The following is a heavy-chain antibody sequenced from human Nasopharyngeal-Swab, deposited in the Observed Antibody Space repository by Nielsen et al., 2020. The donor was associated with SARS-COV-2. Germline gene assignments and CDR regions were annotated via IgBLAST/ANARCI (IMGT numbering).Heavy chain of an antibody. V-gene: IGHV4-61*02. CDR3: ARVYYDSSGYRED. J-gene: IGHJ4*02. CDR2: IYTSGST. D-gene: IGHD3-22*01. Sequence: TLSLTCTVSGGSISSGSYYWSWIRQPPGKGLEWIGRIYTSGSTNYNPSLKSRVTISVDTSKNQFSLKLSSVTAADTAVYYCARVYYDSSGYREDWGQGTLVTVSS. CDR1: GGSISSGSYY.